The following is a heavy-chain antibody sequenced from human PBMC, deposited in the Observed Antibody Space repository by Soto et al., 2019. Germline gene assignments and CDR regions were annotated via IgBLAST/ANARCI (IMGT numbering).Heavy chain of an antibody. CDR2: ICHSGST. Sequence: QLQLQESGSGLVKPSQTLSLTCAVSGGSISSGGYSWSWIRQPPGKGLEWVGYICHSGSTYYNPSLKSRVTISIDRSKNQFSLKLSSVTAADTAVYYCTRSSSTVTTLDYWGQGTLVTVSS. V-gene: IGHV4-30-2*01. D-gene: IGHD2-2*01. CDR1: GGSISSGGYS. CDR3: TRSSSTVTTLDY. J-gene: IGHJ4*02.